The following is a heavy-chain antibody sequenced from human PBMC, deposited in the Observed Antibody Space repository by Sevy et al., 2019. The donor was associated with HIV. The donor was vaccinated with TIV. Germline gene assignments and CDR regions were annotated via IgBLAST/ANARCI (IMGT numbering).Heavy chain of an antibody. J-gene: IGHJ3*02. D-gene: IGHD3-22*01. CDR1: GFTFSSYW. V-gene: IGHV3-21*06. Sequence: GGSLRLSCAASGFTFSSYWMSWVRQAPGKGLEWVSSISSSSNYIYYADSLKGRFTVSRDNAKNSVYLQMNSLRAEDTAVYYCARDRRELSYDSSGYSDAFDIWGQGTLVTVSS. CDR2: ISSSSNYI. CDR3: ARDRRELSYDSSGYSDAFDI.